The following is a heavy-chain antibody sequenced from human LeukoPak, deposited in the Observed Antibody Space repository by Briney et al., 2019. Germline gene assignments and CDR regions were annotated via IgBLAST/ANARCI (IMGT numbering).Heavy chain of an antibody. CDR1: GGSISSSSYY. CDR3: ARLRRYFDWLLDARGAFDI. J-gene: IGHJ3*02. V-gene: IGHV4-39*01. CDR2: IYYSGST. Sequence: SETLSLTCTVSGGSISSSSYYWGWIRQPPGKGLEWIGSIYYSGSTYYNPSLKSRVTISVDTSKNQFSLKLSSVTAADTAVYYSARLRRYFDWLLDARGAFDIWGQGTMVTVSS. D-gene: IGHD3-9*01.